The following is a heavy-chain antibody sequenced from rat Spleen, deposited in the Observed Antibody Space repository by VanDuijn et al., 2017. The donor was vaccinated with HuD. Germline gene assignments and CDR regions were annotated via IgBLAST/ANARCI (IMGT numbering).Heavy chain of an antibody. Sequence: EVQLVESGGGLVQPGRSLKLSCVASGFTFSSYWMYWIRQAPGKGLEWVATISHDGSSTYYRDSVKGRFTISRDNAKSTLYLQMDSLRSEDTATYYCASRDYWGQGVMVTVSS. CDR1: GFTFSSYW. V-gene: IGHV5-29*01. CDR3: ASRDY. CDR2: ISHDGSST. J-gene: IGHJ2*01.